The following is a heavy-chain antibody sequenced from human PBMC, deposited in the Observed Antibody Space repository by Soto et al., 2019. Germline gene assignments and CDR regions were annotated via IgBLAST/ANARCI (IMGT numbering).Heavy chain of an antibody. CDR2: INPNSGGT. D-gene: IGHD3-10*01. J-gene: IGHJ6*02. Sequence: QVQLMQSGTEVKKPGASVKVSCRTSGYTFTRYFMHWVRQAPGQGPEWMGWINPNSGGTEYAQRFQGRVTMTRDTSISTAYMELSSLTSNDTAVYYCARDSGAGHYGMGVWGQETTVTVSS. CDR1: GYTFTRYF. CDR3: ARDSGAGHYGMGV. V-gene: IGHV1-2*02.